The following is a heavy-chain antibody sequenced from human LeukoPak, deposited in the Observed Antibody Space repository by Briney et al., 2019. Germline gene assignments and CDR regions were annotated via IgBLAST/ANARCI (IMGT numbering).Heavy chain of an antibody. D-gene: IGHD2-2*01. J-gene: IGHJ4*02. Sequence: ASVKVSCKVSGYTLTELSMHWVRQAPGKGLEWMGGFDPEDDETIYAQKFQGRVTMTEDTSTDTAYMELSSLRSDDTAVYYCARDPIVVVPAAIERYFDYWGQGTLVTVSS. CDR3: ARDPIVVVPAAIERYFDY. CDR2: FDPEDDET. CDR1: GYTLTELS. V-gene: IGHV1-24*01.